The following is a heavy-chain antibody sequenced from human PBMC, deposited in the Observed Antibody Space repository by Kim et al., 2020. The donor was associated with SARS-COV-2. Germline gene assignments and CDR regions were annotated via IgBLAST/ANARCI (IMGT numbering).Heavy chain of an antibody. Sequence: ASVKVSCKASGYIFTDYSIHWVRQAPGQELGWMGRIIPNIGGANYAQKFQGRVTMTTDKSTSTAYTELSSLRSEDTAVYYCARDPAGKGPTGGGQETLVT. CDR3: ARDPAGKGPTG. D-gene: IGHD1-1*01. V-gene: IGHV1-2*06. CDR1: GYIFTDYS. CDR2: IIPNIGGA. J-gene: IGHJ4*02.